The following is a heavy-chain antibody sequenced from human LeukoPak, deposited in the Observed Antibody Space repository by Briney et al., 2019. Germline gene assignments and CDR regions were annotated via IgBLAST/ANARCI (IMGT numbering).Heavy chain of an antibody. Sequence: PETLSLTCTVSGGSISSSSYLWGWIRQPPGKGLDWIGSIYYSGSTYYNPSLKSRVTMSVDTSKNQFSLKLRSVTAADTAVYYCARGRREYCTSTSCYYYFDYWGQGTLVTVSS. J-gene: IGHJ4*02. CDR3: ARGRREYCTSTSCYYYFDY. CDR2: IYYSGST. D-gene: IGHD2-2*01. V-gene: IGHV4-39*01. CDR1: GGSISSSSYL.